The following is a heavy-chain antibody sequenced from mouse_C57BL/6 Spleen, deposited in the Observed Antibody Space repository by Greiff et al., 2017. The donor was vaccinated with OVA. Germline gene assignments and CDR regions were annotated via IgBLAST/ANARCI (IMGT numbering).Heavy chain of an antibody. Sequence: VQLQQSGPELVKPGASVKMSCKASGYTFTDYNMHWVKQSHGKSLEWIGYINPNNGGTSYNQKFKGKATLTVNKSSSTAYMELRSLTSEDSAVYYCAGGYDGLLFAYWGQGTLVTVSA. CDR3: AGGYDGLLFAY. CDR2: INPNNGGT. D-gene: IGHD2-3*01. V-gene: IGHV1-22*01. CDR1: GYTFTDYN. J-gene: IGHJ3*01.